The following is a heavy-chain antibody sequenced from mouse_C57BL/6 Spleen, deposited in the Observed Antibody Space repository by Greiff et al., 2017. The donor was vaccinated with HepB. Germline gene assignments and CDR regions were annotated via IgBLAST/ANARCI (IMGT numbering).Heavy chain of an antibody. CDR1: GYTFTEYT. CDR2: FYPGSGSI. CDR3: ARHEGDYYGSSYDFDY. D-gene: IGHD1-1*01. J-gene: IGHJ2*01. V-gene: IGHV1-62-2*01. Sequence: QVHVKQSGAELVKPGASVKLSCKASGYTFTEYTIHWVKQRSGQGLEWIGWFYPGSGSIKYNEKFKDKATLTAYKSSSTVYMELSRLTSEDSAVYFGARHEGDYYGSSYDFDYWGQGTTLTVSS.